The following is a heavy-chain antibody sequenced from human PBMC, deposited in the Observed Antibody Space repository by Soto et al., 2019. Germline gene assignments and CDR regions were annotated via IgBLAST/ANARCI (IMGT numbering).Heavy chain of an antibody. V-gene: IGHV2-70*01. CDR1: GFTLTTTGMC. CDR3: ARTARYGPGTYRGGNWLDA. Sequence: GAGPTLVNPTHTLTLTCTFSGFTLTTTGMCVSWIRQPPGKPLQWLALIDCHDHKYYKTPLNTRLTISKHTPKNQLVLTMTNMDPVDTATYYCARTARYGPGTYRGGNWLDAWGPGTLVTVSS. D-gene: IGHD3-10*01. CDR2: IDCHDHK. J-gene: IGHJ5*02.